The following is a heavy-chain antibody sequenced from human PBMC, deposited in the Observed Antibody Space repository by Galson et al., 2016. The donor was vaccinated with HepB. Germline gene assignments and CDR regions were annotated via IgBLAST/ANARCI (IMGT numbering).Heavy chain of an antibody. Sequence: SLRLSCAASRFTFSSFDMSWVRQPPGKGLEWLSSISGSGGSTYYADYVKGRFTISRDNSKNTLFLQMNSLRAEDTAVYYCANLASLRGSTGWYDRFFEFWGQGTLVTVSS. J-gene: IGHJ4*01. CDR3: ANLASLRGSTGWYDRFFEF. D-gene: IGHD6-13*01. CDR2: ISGSGGST. V-gene: IGHV3-23*01. CDR1: RFTFSSFD.